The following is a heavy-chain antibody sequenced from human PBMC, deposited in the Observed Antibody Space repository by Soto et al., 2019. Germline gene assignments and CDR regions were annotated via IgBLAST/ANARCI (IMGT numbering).Heavy chain of an antibody. CDR1: GYTFTSYD. J-gene: IGHJ6*03. Sequence: ASVKVSCKASGYTFTSYDINWVRQATGQGLEWMGWMNPNSGNTGYAQKFQGRVTMTRNTSISTAYVELSSLRSEDTAVYYCARGKKVLRYFDWLDDYYYYMDVWGKGTTVTVSS. V-gene: IGHV1-8*01. CDR3: ARGKKVLRYFDWLDDYYYYMDV. CDR2: MNPNSGNT. D-gene: IGHD3-9*01.